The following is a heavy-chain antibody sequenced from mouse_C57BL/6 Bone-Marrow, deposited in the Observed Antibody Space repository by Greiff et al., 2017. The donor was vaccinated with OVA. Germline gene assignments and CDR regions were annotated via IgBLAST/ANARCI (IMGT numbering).Heavy chain of an antibody. J-gene: IGHJ2*01. CDR3: ARRGPIYDGYYGDFDY. Sequence: LVKPGASVKIPCKASGYTFTDYNMDWVKQSHGKSLEWIGDINPNNGGTIYNQKFKGKATLTVDKSSSTAYMELRSLTSEDTAVYYCARRGPIYDGYYGDFDYWGQGTTLTVSS. CDR2: INPNNGGT. CDR1: GYTFTDYN. V-gene: IGHV1-18*01. D-gene: IGHD2-3*01.